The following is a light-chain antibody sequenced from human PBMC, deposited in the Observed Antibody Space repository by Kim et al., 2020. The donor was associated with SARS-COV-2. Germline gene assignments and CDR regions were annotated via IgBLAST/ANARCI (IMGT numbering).Light chain of an antibody. V-gene: IGKV3-15*01. CDR2: GAS. Sequence: EIVMTQSPATLSVSPGERATLSCRASQSVSSNLAWYQQKPGQAPRLLIYGASTRATDIPARFSGSGSGTEFTLTISSLQSEDFAVYYCQQYNNRPPDTFGRGTRLEIK. J-gene: IGKJ5*01. CDR3: QQYNNRPPDT. CDR1: QSVSSN.